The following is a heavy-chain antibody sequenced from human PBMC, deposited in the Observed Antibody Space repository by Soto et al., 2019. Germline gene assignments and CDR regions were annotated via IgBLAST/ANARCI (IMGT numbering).Heavy chain of an antibody. D-gene: IGHD3-10*01. CDR1: GGSISSGGYY. Sequence: SETLSLTCTVSGGSISSGGYYWSWIRQHPGKGLEWIGYIYYSGSTYYNPSLKSRVTISVDTSKNQFSLKLSSVTAADTAVYYCAGLRGVTFPYDYWGQGTLVTVSS. CDR3: AGLRGVTFPYDY. J-gene: IGHJ4*02. V-gene: IGHV4-31*03. CDR2: IYYSGST.